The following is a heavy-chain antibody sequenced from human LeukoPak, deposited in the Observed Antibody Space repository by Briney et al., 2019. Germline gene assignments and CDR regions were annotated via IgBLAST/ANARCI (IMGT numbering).Heavy chain of an antibody. J-gene: IGHJ3*02. V-gene: IGHV4-59*08. CDR1: GGSISSYY. CDR3: ARHGNGAFDI. CDR2: IYYSGST. D-gene: IGHD1-1*01. Sequence: PSETLSLTCTVSGGSISSYYWSWIRQPPGKGLEWIGFIYYSGSTNYSPSLKSRVTISVDTSKNQFSLKLTSVTAADTAVYYCARHGNGAFDIWGQGTMVTVSS.